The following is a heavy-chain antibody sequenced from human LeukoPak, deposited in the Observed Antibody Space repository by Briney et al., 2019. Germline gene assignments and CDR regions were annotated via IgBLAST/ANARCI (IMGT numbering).Heavy chain of an antibody. CDR1: GFTVSSYY. J-gene: IGHJ4*02. Sequence: PGGSLRLSCAASGFTVSSYYMTWVRQAPGKGLEWVANIKQDGSEKYYVDSVKGRFTISRDNAKNSLYLQMNSLRAEDTAVYYCARVYSSSWYVAYYFDYWGQGTLVTVSS. D-gene: IGHD6-13*01. V-gene: IGHV3-7*01. CDR2: IKQDGSEK. CDR3: ARVYSSSWYVAYYFDY.